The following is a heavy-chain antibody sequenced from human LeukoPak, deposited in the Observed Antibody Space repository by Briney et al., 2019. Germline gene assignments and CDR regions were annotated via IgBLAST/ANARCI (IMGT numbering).Heavy chain of an antibody. D-gene: IGHD7-27*01. V-gene: IGHV4-61*02. Sequence: SQTLSLTCTVSGGSISSGSYYWSWIRQPAGKGLEWIGRIYTSGSTNYNPSLKSRVTISVDTSKNQFSLKLSSVTAADTAVYYCAAAGVPDYYMDVWGKGTTVTVSS. J-gene: IGHJ6*03. CDR2: IYTSGST. CDR1: GGSISSGSYY. CDR3: AAAGVPDYYMDV.